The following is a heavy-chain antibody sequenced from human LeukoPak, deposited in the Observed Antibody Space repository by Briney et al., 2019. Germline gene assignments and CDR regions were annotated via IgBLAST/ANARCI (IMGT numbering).Heavy chain of an antibody. CDR2: MWSDGTNQ. CDR1: KFTFSHYG. J-gene: IGHJ4*02. Sequence: GGSLRLPCAASKFTFSHYGMHWVRQAPGKGLQWVAVMWSDGTNQYYADSVKGRFTISRDNSKKMVYLQMNCLRADDTGVYYCAKDAQRGFDYSNSLEYWGQGALVIVSA. V-gene: IGHV3-33*06. CDR3: AKDAQRGFDYSNSLEY. D-gene: IGHD4-11*01.